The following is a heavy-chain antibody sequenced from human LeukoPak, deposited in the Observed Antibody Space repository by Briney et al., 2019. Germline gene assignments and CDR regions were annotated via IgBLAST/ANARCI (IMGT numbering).Heavy chain of an antibody. CDR1: GFTFSSYV. CDR2: ISYDGSNK. V-gene: IGHV3-30-3*01. J-gene: IGHJ4*02. D-gene: IGHD6-19*01. CDR3: AREAVADFDY. Sequence: GGSLRLSRAASGFTFSSYVMRWVCQAPGQGLVRGAVISYDGSNKYYAVSVKGRFNISRDNSKNTLYLQMNSVRAEDTAVYYCAREAVADFDYWGQGTLVTVSS.